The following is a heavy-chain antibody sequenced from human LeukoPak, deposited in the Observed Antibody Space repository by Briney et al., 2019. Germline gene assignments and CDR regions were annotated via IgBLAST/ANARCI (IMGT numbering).Heavy chain of an antibody. CDR3: AKVPRYDWNDVSFDY. CDR2: ISSSGSTI. J-gene: IGHJ4*02. Sequence: GGSLRLSCAASGLTFSDYYMSWIRQAPGKGLEWVSYISSSGSTIYYADSVKGRFTIPRDNSKNTLYLQKNSLRAEDTAVYYCAKVPRYDWNDVSFDYWGQGTLVTVSS. CDR1: GLTFSDYY. V-gene: IGHV3-11*01. D-gene: IGHD1-1*01.